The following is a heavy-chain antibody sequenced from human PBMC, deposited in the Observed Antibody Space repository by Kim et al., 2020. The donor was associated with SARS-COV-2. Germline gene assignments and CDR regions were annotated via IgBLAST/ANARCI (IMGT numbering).Heavy chain of an antibody. CDR3: AKDRSSSWAIDY. J-gene: IGHJ4*02. V-gene: IGHV3-30*18. CDR1: GFTFSSNA. CDR2: ISYYESHK. Sequence: GGSLRLSCAASGFTFSSNAMHWVRQAPGKGLEWVAVISYYESHKDYADSVKGRFTISRDNSKNTLYLQMNSLRAEDTAVYYCAKDRSSSWAIDYWGQGTLVTVSS. D-gene: IGHD6-13*01.